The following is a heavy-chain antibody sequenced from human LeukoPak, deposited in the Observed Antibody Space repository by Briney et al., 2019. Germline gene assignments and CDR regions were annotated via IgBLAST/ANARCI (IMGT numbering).Heavy chain of an antibody. CDR2: INHSRST. D-gene: IGHD5-12*01. Sequence: SETLSLTCAVYGGSFSGYYWSWIRQPPGKGLEWIGEINHSRSTNYNPSLKSRVTISVDTSKNQFSLKLSSVTAADTAVYYCARGASYSGYDYWGQGTLVTVSS. CDR1: GGSFSGYY. CDR3: ARGASYSGYDY. J-gene: IGHJ4*02. V-gene: IGHV4-34*01.